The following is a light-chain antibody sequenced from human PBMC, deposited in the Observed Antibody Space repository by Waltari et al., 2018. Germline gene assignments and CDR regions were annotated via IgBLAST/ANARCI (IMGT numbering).Light chain of an antibody. CDR2: ASS. CDR1: QSISSY. CDR3: QQRFALFA. V-gene: IGKV1-39*01. J-gene: IGKJ3*01. Sequence: DIQMTQSPSSLSASVGDRVTITCRASQSISSYLNWFQQKPGKAPKPLIYASSSLQRGVPSWFSGSGSETDFTRTISSLQPEDLAGYYCQQRFALFAFGPGTKVDIK.